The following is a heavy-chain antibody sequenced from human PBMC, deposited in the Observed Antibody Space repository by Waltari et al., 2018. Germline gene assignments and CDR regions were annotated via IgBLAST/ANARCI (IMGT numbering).Heavy chain of an antibody. CDR3: ARAGSDWYARLFDG. J-gene: IGHJ4*02. D-gene: IGHD2-21*02. V-gene: IGHV3-49*04. CDR2: IRSKAYGATT. Sequence: EEQLVESGGGLVQPGRSLRLSCTASEFTFGDYGLSWVRQAPGKGLGWVSLIRSKAYGATTEYAASVKGRFTISRDDSSSSAYLQMNSLRTEDTAVYFCARAGSDWYARLFDGWGQGTLVTVST. CDR1: EFTFGDYG.